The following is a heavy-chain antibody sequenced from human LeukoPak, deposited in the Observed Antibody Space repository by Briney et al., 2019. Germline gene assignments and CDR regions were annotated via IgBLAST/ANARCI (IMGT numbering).Heavy chain of an antibody. CDR2: IGGSGGGT. J-gene: IGHJ5*02. D-gene: IGHD6-19*01. CDR3: AKGSLPLAGRGCFDP. CDR1: GFTLSAYA. V-gene: IGHV3-23*01. Sequence: GGSLRLSCAASGFTLSAYAMSWVRQAPGKGLEWVSAIGGSGGGTYYADSVKGRFTISRYNSKNTLYLQMYNLRAEDTALYYCAKGSLPLAGRGCFDPWGQGTLVTVSS.